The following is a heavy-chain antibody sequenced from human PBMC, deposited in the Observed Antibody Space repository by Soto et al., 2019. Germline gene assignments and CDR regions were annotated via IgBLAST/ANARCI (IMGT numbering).Heavy chain of an antibody. CDR3: ARRTIAAALDY. CDR1: GGSISSGGYY. Sequence: SETLSLTCTVSGGSISSGGYYWSWIRQHPGKGLEWIGYIYYSGSTYYNPSLKSRVTISVDTSKDQFSLKLSSVTAADTAVYYCARRTIAAALDYWGQGTLVTVSS. CDR2: IYYSGST. V-gene: IGHV4-31*03. J-gene: IGHJ4*02. D-gene: IGHD6-13*01.